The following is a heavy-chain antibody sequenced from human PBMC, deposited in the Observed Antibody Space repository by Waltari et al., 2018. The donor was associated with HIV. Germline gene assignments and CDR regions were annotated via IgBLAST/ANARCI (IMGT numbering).Heavy chain of an antibody. D-gene: IGHD2-2*01. CDR1: GGSISSYY. V-gene: IGHV4-59*01. Sequence: QVQLQESGPGLVKPSETLSLTCTVSGGSISSYYWSWIRQPPGKGLEWLGYIYYSGSTNYNPSLKSRVTISVDTSKNQFSLKLSSVTAADTAVYYCARLPGPTQIVVEPKGYYYYGMDVWGQGTTVTVSS. CDR3: ARLPGPTQIVVEPKGYYYYGMDV. CDR2: IYYSGST. J-gene: IGHJ6*02.